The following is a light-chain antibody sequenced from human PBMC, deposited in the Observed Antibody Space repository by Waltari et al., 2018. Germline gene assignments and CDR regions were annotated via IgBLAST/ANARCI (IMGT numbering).Light chain of an antibody. J-gene: IGKJ2*01. V-gene: IGKV1-39*01. CDR3: QQSYSTPVYT. Sequence: DIQMTQSPSSLSASVGVRVTITCRASQSISSYLNWYQQKPGKAPKLLIYAASSLQSGVPSRFSGSGSETDFTLTISSLQPEDFATYYCQQSYSTPVYTFGQGTKLEI. CDR2: AAS. CDR1: QSISSY.